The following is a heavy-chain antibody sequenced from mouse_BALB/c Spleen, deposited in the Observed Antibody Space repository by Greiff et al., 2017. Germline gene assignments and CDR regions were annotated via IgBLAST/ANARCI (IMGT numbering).Heavy chain of an antibody. CDR1: GYSITSDYA. D-gene: IGHD1-2*01. CDR3: ARGGLRLRFAY. Sequence: EVKVEESGPGLVKPSQSLSLTCTVTGYSITSDYAWNWIRQFPGNKLEWMGYISYSGSTSYNPSLKSRISITRDTSKNQFFLQLNSVTTEDTATYYCARGGLRLRFAYWGQGTLVTVSA. CDR2: ISYSGST. J-gene: IGHJ3*01. V-gene: IGHV3-2*02.